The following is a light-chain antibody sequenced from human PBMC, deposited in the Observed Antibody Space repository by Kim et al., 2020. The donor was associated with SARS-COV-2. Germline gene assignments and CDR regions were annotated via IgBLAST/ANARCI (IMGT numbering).Light chain of an antibody. CDR2: QDN. Sequence: SYELTQPPSVSVSPGQTASITCSGDKLGDKYACWYQQKPGQSPVLVIYQDNERHSGLPERFSGSNSGNTATLTISGTQAMDEADYYCQAWDSSTVLFGGG. J-gene: IGLJ2*01. CDR1: KLGDKY. V-gene: IGLV3-1*01. CDR3: QAWDSSTVL.